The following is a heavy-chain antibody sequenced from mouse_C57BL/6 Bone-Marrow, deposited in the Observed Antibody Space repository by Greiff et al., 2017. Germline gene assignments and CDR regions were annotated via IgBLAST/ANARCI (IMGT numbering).Heavy chain of an antibody. CDR2: IRLKSDNYAT. D-gene: IGHD2-3*01. V-gene: IGHV6-3*01. J-gene: IGHJ3*01. CDR1: GFTFSNYW. Sequence: DVQLQESGGGLVQPGGSMKLSCVASGFTFSNYWMNWVRQSPEKGLEWVAQIRLKSDNYATHYAESVKGRFTISRDDSKSSVYLQMNNLRAEDTGIYYCTADGWFAYGGQGTRVTVSA. CDR3: TADGWFAY.